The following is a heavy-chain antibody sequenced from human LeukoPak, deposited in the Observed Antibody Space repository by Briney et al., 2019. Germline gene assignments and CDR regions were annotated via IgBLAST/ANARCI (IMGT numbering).Heavy chain of an antibody. CDR2: IIPIFGTA. Sequence: GASVKVSCKASGGTFSSYAISWVRQAPGQGLEWMGGIIPIFGTANYAQKFQGRVAITADESTSTAYMELSSLRSEDTAVYYCARDPPHRDGYNPYFDYWGQGTLVTVSS. V-gene: IGHV1-69*01. CDR1: GGTFSSYA. CDR3: ARDPPHRDGYNPYFDY. J-gene: IGHJ4*02. D-gene: IGHD5-24*01.